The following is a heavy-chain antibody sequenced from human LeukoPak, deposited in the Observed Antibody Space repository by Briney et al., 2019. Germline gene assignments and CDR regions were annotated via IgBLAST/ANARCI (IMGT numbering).Heavy chain of an antibody. CDR2: ISGSGGST. Sequence: GGSLRLSCAASGFTLSSYAMSWVRQAPGKGLEWVSAISGSGGSTYYADSVKGRFTISRDNSKNTLYLQMNSLRVEDTAVYYCARDRRGGYGDYGGYFDYWGQGTLVTVSS. J-gene: IGHJ4*02. V-gene: IGHV3-23*01. D-gene: IGHD4-17*01. CDR3: ARDRRGGYGDYGGYFDY. CDR1: GFTLSSYA.